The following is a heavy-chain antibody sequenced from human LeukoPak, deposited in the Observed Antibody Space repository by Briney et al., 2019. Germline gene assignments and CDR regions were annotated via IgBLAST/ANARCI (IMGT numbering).Heavy chain of an antibody. CDR3: AVLHNYHFFIDG. D-gene: IGHD3-16*02. V-gene: IGHV3-74*03. CDR1: GFTFSSNW. J-gene: IGHJ6*02. Sequence: GGSLRLSYAASGFTFSSNWTHCVRQEPGKGLGWVSHIKGEGSSTTYAVSVGGRLTIATENAKHTLFLQMNRLRAEGTDVYYCAVLHNYHFFIDGGGQATTVTVYS. CDR2: IKGEGSST.